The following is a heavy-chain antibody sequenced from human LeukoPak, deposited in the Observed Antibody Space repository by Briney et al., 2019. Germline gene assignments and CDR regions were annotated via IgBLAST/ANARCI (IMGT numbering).Heavy chain of an antibody. CDR2: INPNSGGT. Sequence: ASVKVSCKASGDTFTGYYMHWVRQAPGQGLEWMGRINPNSGGTNYAQKFQGRVTMTRDTSISTAYMELSRLRSDDTAVYYCARVAGYCSGGSCYSIDYWGQGTLVTVSS. V-gene: IGHV1-2*06. CDR1: GDTFTGYY. J-gene: IGHJ4*02. CDR3: ARVAGYCSGGSCYSIDY. D-gene: IGHD2-15*01.